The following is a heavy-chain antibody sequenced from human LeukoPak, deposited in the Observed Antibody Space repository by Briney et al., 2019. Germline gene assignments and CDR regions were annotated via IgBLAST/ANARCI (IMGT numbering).Heavy chain of an antibody. CDR3: ASSYVSRAFDI. CDR2: LYYSGST. V-gene: IGHV4-59*01. Sequence: SSETLSLTCSVSGGPNRRYYWSGIRQPPGKGLEWIGYLYYSGSTNYNPSLKSRVTISVDTSKNQFSLDQSSGYPADTAVYYFASSYVSRAFDIWGQGTMVTVSS. CDR1: GGPNRRYY. J-gene: IGHJ3*02. D-gene: IGHD5-18*01.